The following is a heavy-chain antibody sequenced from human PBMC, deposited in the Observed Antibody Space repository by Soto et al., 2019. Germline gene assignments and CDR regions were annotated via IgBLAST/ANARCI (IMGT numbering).Heavy chain of an antibody. Sequence: EVQLLESGGGLVQPGGSLRLSCAASGFTFSSYAMSWVRQAPGKGLEWVSAISGSGGSTYYGDSVKGRFTISRANSKNTLYLQMNSVRDEDTAVYYCAKGPTLDSSSPYYFYYWGQGTLVTVSS. J-gene: IGHJ4*02. CDR2: ISGSGGST. CDR3: AKGPTLDSSSPYYFYY. V-gene: IGHV3-23*01. D-gene: IGHD6-6*01. CDR1: GFTFSSYA.